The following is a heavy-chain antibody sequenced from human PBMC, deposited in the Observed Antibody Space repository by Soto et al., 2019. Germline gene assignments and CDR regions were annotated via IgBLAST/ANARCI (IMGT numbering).Heavy chain of an antibody. Sequence: SETLSLTCGVSGDSIRSGRFSWNWIRQPPGKGLEWLGYIYHSGSTYYNPSLKSRVTISVDTSKNQFSLKLSSVTAADPAVYYWARSYPTRHLYLGPWGQGTLVTVAS. CDR1: GDSIRSGRFS. V-gene: IGHV4-30-2*05. J-gene: IGHJ5*02. D-gene: IGHD3-16*02. CDR2: IYHSGST. CDR3: ARSYPTRHLYLGP.